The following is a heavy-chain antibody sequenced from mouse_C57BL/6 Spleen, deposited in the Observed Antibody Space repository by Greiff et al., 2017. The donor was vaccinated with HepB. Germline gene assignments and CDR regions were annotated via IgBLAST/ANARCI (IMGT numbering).Heavy chain of an antibody. CDR2: ISSGSSTI. CDR1: GFTFSDYG. D-gene: IGHD1-1*01. J-gene: IGHJ3*01. Sequence: EVKLMESGGGLVKPGGSLKLSCAASGFTFSDYGMHWVRQAPEKGLEWVAYISSGSSTIYYADTVKGRFTISRDNAKNTLFLQMTSLRSEDTAMYYCARGHYGSPWFAYWGQGTLVTVSA. CDR3: ARGHYGSPWFAY. V-gene: IGHV5-17*01.